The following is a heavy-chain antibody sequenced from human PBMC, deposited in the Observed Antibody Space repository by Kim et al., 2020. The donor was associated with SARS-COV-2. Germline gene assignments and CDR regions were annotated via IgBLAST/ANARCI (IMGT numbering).Heavy chain of an antibody. CDR1: GLSLSNSRVG. V-gene: IGHV2-26*01. D-gene: IGHD6-13*01. CDR2: IFSNGEK. CDR3: ARNARTSWPTTADL. J-gene: IGHJ4*02. Sequence: SGPTLVNPTETLTLTCTVSGLSLSNSRVGVSWIRQSPGKGLEWLAHIFSNGEKFYSTSLHSRLSISKDAPRGQVVLTMTNMDALDTGTYYCARNARTSWPTTADLWGPGTRVTVSS.